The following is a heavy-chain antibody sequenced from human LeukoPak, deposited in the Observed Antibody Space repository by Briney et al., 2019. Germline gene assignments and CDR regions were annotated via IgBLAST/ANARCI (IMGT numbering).Heavy chain of an antibody. Sequence: GGSLRLSCSASGFNFRTHGMHWVRQAPRGGLEWVTFICAAGSDTFYRHSVKGRFTISRDNSQNTLYLQKNSLRAEDTAVYYCAKDQKRGYSYGYLFYYYYMDVWGKGTTVTISS. CDR1: GFNFRTHG. D-gene: IGHD5-18*01. CDR2: ICAAGSDT. V-gene: IGHV3-30*02. CDR3: AKDQKRGYSYGYLFYYYYMDV. J-gene: IGHJ6*03.